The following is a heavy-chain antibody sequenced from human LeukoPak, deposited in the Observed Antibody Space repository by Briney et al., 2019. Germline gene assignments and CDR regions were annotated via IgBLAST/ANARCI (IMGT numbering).Heavy chain of an antibody. CDR3: AKWGYSSGWPVGVAFDI. CDR2: IHSGGST. CDR1: GFTVSSNY. J-gene: IGHJ3*02. V-gene: IGHV3-53*01. D-gene: IGHD6-19*01. Sequence: PGGSLRLSCAASGFTVSSNYMSWVRQAPGKGLEWVSVIHSGGSTYYADSVKGRFTISRDNSKNTLYLQMNSLRAEDTAVYYCAKWGYSSGWPVGVAFDIWGQGTMVTVSS.